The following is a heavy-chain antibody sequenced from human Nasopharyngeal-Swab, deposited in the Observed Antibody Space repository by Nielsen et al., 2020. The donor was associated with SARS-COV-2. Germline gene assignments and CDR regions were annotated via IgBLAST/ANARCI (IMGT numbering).Heavy chain of an antibody. J-gene: IGHJ6*03. Sequence: GESLKISCAASGFSFSSYSMNWVRQAPGKGLEWVSSITSNTNYMYYVDSVKGRFTISRDNAKDSLYLQMSDLRVEDTAVYYCARIYCGGDCEDYYYYHMDVWGKGSTVTVSS. CDR1: GFSFSSYS. V-gene: IGHV3-21*01. D-gene: IGHD2-21*02. CDR2: ITSNTNYM. CDR3: ARIYCGGDCEDYYYYHMDV.